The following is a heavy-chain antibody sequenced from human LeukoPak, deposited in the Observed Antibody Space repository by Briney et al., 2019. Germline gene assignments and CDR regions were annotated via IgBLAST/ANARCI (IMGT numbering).Heavy chain of an antibody. J-gene: IGHJ4*02. D-gene: IGHD3-22*01. CDR1: GFTFSSYG. Sequence: GGSLRLSCAAPGFTFSSYGMHWVRQAPGKGLEWVAFIRYDGSNKYYADSVKGRFTISRDNSKNTLYLQMNSLRAEDTAVYYCARDLRPLLLYQYYFDYWGQGTLVTVSS. CDR3: ARDLRPLLLYQYYFDY. CDR2: IRYDGSNK. V-gene: IGHV3-30*02.